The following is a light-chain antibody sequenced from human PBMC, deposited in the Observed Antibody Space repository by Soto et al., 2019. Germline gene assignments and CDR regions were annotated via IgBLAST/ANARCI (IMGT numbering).Light chain of an antibody. CDR2: EVT. CDR1: SSDIGDF. J-gene: IGLJ2*01. Sequence: QSALTQPASVSGSPGQSITISCTATSSDIGDFVSWYQQHPGKAPKVMIYEVTNRPSGVSHRFSGSKSGNTASLTISGLQAEDEADYHCSAFSDSNSLLFGGGTKLTVL. V-gene: IGLV2-14*01. CDR3: SAFSDSNSLL.